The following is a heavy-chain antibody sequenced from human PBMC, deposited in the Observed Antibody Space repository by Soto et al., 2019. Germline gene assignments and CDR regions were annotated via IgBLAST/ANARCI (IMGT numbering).Heavy chain of an antibody. J-gene: IGHJ2*01. CDR2: VDWEDDK. V-gene: IGHV2-70*01. CDR3: ASARGVRLYFDI. Sequence: SGPTLVNPTQTLTLTCTLSGFSLSGSGLSMSWIRQPPGKALEWLALVDWEDDKFYSTSLKTRLTISKDTSKNQVVLTMTNMDPEDTATYYCASARGVRLYFDIWGRGSQVTVSS. D-gene: IGHD3-16*01. CDR1: GFSLSGSGLS.